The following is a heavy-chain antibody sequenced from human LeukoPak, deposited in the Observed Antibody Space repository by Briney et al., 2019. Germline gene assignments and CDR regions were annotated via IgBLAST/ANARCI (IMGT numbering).Heavy chain of an antibody. CDR2: IYTSGST. Sequence: SETLSLTCTVSGGSISSYYWSWIRQPPGKGLEWIGYIYTSGSTNYNPSLKSRVTISVDTSKNQFSLKLSSVTAADTAVYCCARVVPAAIGNYYYYMDVWGKGTTVTVSS. D-gene: IGHD2-2*01. J-gene: IGHJ6*03. V-gene: IGHV4-4*09. CDR1: GGSISSYY. CDR3: ARVVPAAIGNYYYYMDV.